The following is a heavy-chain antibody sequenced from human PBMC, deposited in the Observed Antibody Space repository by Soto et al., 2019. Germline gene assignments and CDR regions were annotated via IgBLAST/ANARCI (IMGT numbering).Heavy chain of an antibody. V-gene: IGHV1-18*01. CDR3: ARVRVGASLGRHPPLHYYGMDV. Sequence: QAQLVQSGDEVKEPGASVKVSCKTSGYTFTSYGVSWVRQAPGQGLEWMGWISPYNGNRNYAQKFQGRVTMTTVTSTSTADREVRGLRSDDTAVVYGARVRVGASLGRHPPLHYYGMDVWGQGTTVSVYS. D-gene: IGHD3-16*01. CDR2: ISPYNGNR. J-gene: IGHJ6*02. CDR1: GYTFTSYG.